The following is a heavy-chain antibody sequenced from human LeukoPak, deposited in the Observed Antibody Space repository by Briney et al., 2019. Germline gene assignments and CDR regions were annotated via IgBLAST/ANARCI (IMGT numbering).Heavy chain of an antibody. CDR1: GFTFSSYA. CDR3: TTSVGDFWSGYSDY. J-gene: IGHJ4*02. CDR2: VKSNTAGGTT. V-gene: IGHV3-15*01. Sequence: PGGSLRLSCAASGFTFSSYAMSWVRQAPGKGLEWVGRVKSNTAGGTTDYAAPVKGRFTISRDDSKNTLYLQMNSLKTEDTAVYYCTTSVGDFWSGYSDYWGQGTLVTVSS. D-gene: IGHD3-3*01.